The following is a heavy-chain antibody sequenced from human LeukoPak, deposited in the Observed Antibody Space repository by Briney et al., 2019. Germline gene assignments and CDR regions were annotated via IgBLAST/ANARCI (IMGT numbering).Heavy chain of an antibody. CDR3: ARRYSGSYGLYSRHSMDV. D-gene: IGHD1-26*01. CDR1: GGSFSGYY. CDR2: INHSGTT. V-gene: IGHV4-34*01. J-gene: IGHJ6*03. Sequence: SETLSLTCAVYGGSFSGYYWSWIRQPPGKGLEWIGEINHSGTTNYNSSLKSRVTVSVDTSKNQFSLKLSSVTAADKALYYCARRYSGSYGLYSRHSMDVWGKGTTVTISS.